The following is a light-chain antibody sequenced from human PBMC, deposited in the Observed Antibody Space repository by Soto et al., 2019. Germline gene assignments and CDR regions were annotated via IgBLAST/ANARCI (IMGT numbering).Light chain of an antibody. CDR1: QSVSSN. V-gene: IGKV3-15*01. CDR3: QQYNTWPQNL. CDR2: GAS. J-gene: IGKJ3*01. Sequence: EIVMTQSPATLSVSPGERATLSCRASQSVSSNLAWYQQKPGQAPRLLIYGASTRATGIPARFSGSGSGTEFTLTISSLQSEDFALYYCQQYNTWPQNLFGPGTKVDIK.